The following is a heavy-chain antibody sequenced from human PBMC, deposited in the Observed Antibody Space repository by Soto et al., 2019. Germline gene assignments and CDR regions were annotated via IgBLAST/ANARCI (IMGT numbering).Heavy chain of an antibody. D-gene: IGHD6-19*01. Sequence: PSETLSLTCAVYGGSLSGYYWSWIRQPPGKGLEWIGEINHSGSTNYNPSLKSRITISVDTSKDQFSLKLSSVTAADTAVYYCARVPVYSRGSYGGMDVWGQGTTLTVSS. CDR3: ARVPVYSRGSYGGMDV. CDR1: GGSLSGYY. CDR2: INHSGST. J-gene: IGHJ6*02. V-gene: IGHV4-34*01.